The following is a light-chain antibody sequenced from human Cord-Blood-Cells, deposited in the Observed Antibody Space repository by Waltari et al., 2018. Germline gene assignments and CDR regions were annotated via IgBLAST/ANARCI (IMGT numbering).Light chain of an antibody. J-gene: IGLJ2*01. CDR2: DVS. V-gene: IGLV2-14*01. CDR3: SSYTSSSTLVV. Sequence: QSALTQPASVSGSPGQSITISCTGTSSDVGGYNYVSWYQQHPGKAPKHMIYDVSKRPSGVSNRFSGSKSGNTASLTISGLQAEDEADYYCSSYTSSSTLVVFGGGTKLTVL. CDR1: SSDVGGYNY.